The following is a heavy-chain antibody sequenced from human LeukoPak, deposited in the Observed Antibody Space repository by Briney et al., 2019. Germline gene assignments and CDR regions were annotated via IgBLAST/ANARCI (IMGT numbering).Heavy chain of an antibody. D-gene: IGHD2-2*01. J-gene: IGHJ5*02. CDR1: GGTFSSHV. V-gene: IGHV1-18*01. Sequence: GASVKVSCKASGGTFSSHVFSWVRQAPGQGLEWMGWISAYNGNTNYAQKLQGRVTMTTDTSTSTAYMELRSLRSDDTAVYYCARDLRGGWAAALSWFDPWGQGTLVTVSS. CDR3: ARDLRGGWAAALSWFDP. CDR2: ISAYNGNT.